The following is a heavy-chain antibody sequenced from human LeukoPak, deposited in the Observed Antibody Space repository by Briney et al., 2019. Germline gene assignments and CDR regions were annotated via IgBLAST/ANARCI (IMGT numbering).Heavy chain of an antibody. CDR3: ARDDKGSYLTPNWFDP. Sequence: TGGSLRLSCAASGFTFSSYEMNWVRQAPGKGLKWVSYISSSGSTIYYADSVKGRFTISRDNAKNSLYLQMNSLRAEDTAVYYCARDDKGSYLTPNWFDPWGQGTLVTVSS. J-gene: IGHJ5*02. CDR2: ISSSGSTI. CDR1: GFTFSSYE. V-gene: IGHV3-48*03. D-gene: IGHD1-26*01.